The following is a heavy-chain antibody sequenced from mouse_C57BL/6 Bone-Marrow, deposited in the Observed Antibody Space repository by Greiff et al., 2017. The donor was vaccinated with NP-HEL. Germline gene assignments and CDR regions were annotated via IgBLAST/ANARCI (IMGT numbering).Heavy chain of an antibody. CDR3: TRGGVRAMDY. V-gene: IGHV1-15*01. J-gene: IGHJ4*01. Sequence: VQLQQSGAELVRPGASVTLSCKASGYTFTDYEMHWVKQTPVHGLEWIGAIDPETGGTAYNQKFKGKAILTADKSSSTAYMELRSLTSEDSAVYYCTRGGVRAMDYWGQGTSVTVSS. CDR1: GYTFTDYE. CDR2: IDPETGGT. D-gene: IGHD2-14*01.